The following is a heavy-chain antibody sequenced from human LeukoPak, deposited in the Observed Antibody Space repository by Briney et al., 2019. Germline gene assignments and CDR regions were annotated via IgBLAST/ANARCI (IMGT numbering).Heavy chain of an antibody. Sequence: GGSLRLSCAASGFTFSGYSMNWVRQAPGKGLEWVSYISSSSSTIYYADSVEGRFTISRDNAKNSLYLQMNSLRPEDTAMYYCTRGAEVSGYPVFQHWGQGALVTVSS. CDR3: TRGAEVSGYPVFQH. CDR1: GFTFSGYS. CDR2: ISSSSSTI. D-gene: IGHD3-22*01. J-gene: IGHJ4*02. V-gene: IGHV3-48*04.